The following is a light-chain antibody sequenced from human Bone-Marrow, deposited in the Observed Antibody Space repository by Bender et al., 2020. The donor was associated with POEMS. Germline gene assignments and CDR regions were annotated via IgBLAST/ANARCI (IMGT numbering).Light chain of an antibody. Sequence: QSALTQPPSASGSPGQSVTISCTGTSSDIGRHNFVSWYRQHPGKAPKLMIYDVSHRPSGVSNRFSGSKSGNTASLTISGLQAEDEADYYCSSYTSSSTLVFGGGTKLAVL. CDR1: SSDIGRHNF. J-gene: IGLJ2*01. V-gene: IGLV2-14*01. CDR2: DVS. CDR3: SSYTSSSTLV.